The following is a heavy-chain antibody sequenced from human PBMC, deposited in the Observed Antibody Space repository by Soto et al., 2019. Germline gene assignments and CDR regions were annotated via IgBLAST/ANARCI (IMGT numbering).Heavy chain of an antibody. V-gene: IGHV4-34*01. CDR2: INHSGST. J-gene: IGHJ6*02. D-gene: IGHD3-10*01. CDR3: ARGLALPKQLQSGSHSLDGMDV. CDR1: GGSFSGYY. Sequence: TSETLSLTCAVFGGSFSGYYWSWIRQPPGKGLEWIGEINHSGSTNYNPSLKSRVTISVDTSKNQFSLKLSSVTAADMAVYYCARGLALPKQLQSGSHSLDGMDVWGQGTTVTVSS.